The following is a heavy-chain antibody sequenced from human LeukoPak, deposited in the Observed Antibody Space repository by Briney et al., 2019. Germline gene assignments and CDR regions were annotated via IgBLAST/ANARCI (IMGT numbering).Heavy chain of an antibody. J-gene: IGHJ4*02. CDR2: ISGSGDST. D-gene: IGHD2-2*02. Sequence: PGGSLRLSCAASGFTFSIYAMSWVRQAPGKGLEWVSAISGSGDSTYYADSVKGRFTISRDSPTNTLYLQMNSLRAEDTAVYYCAKETRYCSSTSCYTDYWGQGTLVTVSS. CDR3: AKETRYCSSTSCYTDY. CDR1: GFTFSIYA. V-gene: IGHV3-23*01.